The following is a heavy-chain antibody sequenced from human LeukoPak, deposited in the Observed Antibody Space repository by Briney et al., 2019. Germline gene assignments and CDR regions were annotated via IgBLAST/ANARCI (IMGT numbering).Heavy chain of an antibody. D-gene: IGHD1-26*01. CDR1: GGSISSYY. CDR2: IYTSGST. V-gene: IGHV4-4*09. CDR3: ARHTRYSTAVHYYDYMDV. Sequence: PSETLSLTCTVSGGSISSYYWSWIRQPPGKGLEWIGYIYTSGSTNYNPSLKSRVTISVDTSKNQFSLKLSSVTAADTAVYYCARHTRYSTAVHYYDYMDVWGKGTTVTVSS. J-gene: IGHJ6*03.